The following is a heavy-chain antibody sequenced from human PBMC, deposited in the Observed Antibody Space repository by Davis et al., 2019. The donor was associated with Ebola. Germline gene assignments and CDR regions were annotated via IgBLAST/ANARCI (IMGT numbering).Heavy chain of an antibody. CDR2: ISSSSSYI. CDR1: GFTFSSYS. J-gene: IGHJ6*02. Sequence: GESLKISCAASGFTFSSYSMNWARQAPGKGLEWVSSISSSSSYIYYADSVKGRFTISRDNAKNSLYLQMNSLRAEDTAVYYCARLGIYYYYGMDVWGQGTTVTVSS. CDR3: ARLGIYYYYGMDV. D-gene: IGHD1-26*01. V-gene: IGHV3-21*01.